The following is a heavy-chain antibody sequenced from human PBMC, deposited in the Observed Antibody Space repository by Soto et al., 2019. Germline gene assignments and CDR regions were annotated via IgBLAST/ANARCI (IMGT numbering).Heavy chain of an antibody. J-gene: IGHJ6*04. D-gene: IGHD1-1*01. V-gene: IGHV1-2*04. Sequence: ASVKVSCKASEYTFTDYYIHWVRQAPGQGLEWMGWINPNSGGTNYAQKFQGWVTITRDTSISTAYMELSSLRSDGTAVYYCARSLRGEERNDRSYEYYGMDVWSKGSTGTV. CDR1: EYTFTDYY. CDR3: ARSLRGEERNDRSYEYYGMDV. CDR2: INPNSGGT.